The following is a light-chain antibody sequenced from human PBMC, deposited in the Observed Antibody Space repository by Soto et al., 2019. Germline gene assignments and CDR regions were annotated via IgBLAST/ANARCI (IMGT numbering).Light chain of an antibody. Sequence: QSVLTQSPSASASLGASVKLTCTLSSGHSSYAIAWHQQQPEKGPRYLMKLNSDGSHSKGDGIPDRFSGSSSGAERYLTNSSLQSEDEADYYCQTWGTGIHVFGGGTQLTVL. J-gene: IGLJ7*01. CDR2: LNSDGSH. CDR1: SGHSSYA. V-gene: IGLV4-69*01. CDR3: QTWGTGIHV.